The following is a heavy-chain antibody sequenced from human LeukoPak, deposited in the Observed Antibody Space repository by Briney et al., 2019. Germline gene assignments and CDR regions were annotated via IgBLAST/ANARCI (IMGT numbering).Heavy chain of an antibody. D-gene: IGHD1-26*01. CDR3: ARALWELLGNDAFDI. Sequence: GGSLRLSCAASGFTFSSYWMHWVRQAPGKGLVWVSRINSDGSSTSYADSVKGRFTISRDNAKSTLYLQMNSLRAEDTAVYYCARALWELLGNDAFDIWGQGTMVTVSS. V-gene: IGHV3-74*01. CDR2: INSDGSST. J-gene: IGHJ3*02. CDR1: GFTFSSYW.